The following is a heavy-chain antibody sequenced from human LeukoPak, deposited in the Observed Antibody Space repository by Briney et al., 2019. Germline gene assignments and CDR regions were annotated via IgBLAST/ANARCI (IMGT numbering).Heavy chain of an antibody. D-gene: IGHD6-13*01. J-gene: IGHJ4*02. Sequence: ASVKVSCTPSGYTFTGYYMHWVRQAPGQGLEWMRWINPNSGGTNYAKKFQGRVTMTRDTSISTAYMELSRLRSDDTAVYYWARDYGSPGAVFDYWGQGTLVTVSS. V-gene: IGHV1-2*02. CDR3: ARDYGSPGAVFDY. CDR2: INPNSGGT. CDR1: GYTFTGYY.